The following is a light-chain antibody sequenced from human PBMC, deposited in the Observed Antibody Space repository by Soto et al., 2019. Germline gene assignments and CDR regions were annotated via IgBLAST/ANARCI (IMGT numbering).Light chain of an antibody. CDR1: QSVSSN. CDR2: GAS. Sequence: EIVMTQSPATLSASPGERATLSCRASQSVSSNLAWYQQKPGQAPRLLIYGASTRAIGIPARFSGSGSGTEVTLTISSLQSEDFAVYYCQQYDNWPPWTVGQGTKVEIK. V-gene: IGKV3-15*01. CDR3: QQYDNWPPWT. J-gene: IGKJ1*01.